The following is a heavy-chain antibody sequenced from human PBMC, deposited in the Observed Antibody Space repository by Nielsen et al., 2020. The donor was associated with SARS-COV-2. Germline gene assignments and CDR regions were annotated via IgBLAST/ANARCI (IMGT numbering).Heavy chain of an antibody. Sequence: GESLKISCAASGFTFSAYAMIWVRQAAGKGLEWVSAVSGDVAHTTYYADSVKGRFTISRDNSKNTLYLQMNSLRAEDTALYYCGGGDSGVDYWGQGTLVTVSS. D-gene: IGHD4/OR15-4a*01. V-gene: IGHV3-23*01. J-gene: IGHJ4*02. CDR3: GGGDSGVDY. CDR1: GFTFSAYA. CDR2: VSGDVAHTT.